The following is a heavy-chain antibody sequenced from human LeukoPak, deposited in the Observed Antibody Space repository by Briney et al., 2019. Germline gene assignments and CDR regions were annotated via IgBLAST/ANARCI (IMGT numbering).Heavy chain of an antibody. CDR2: IIPIFGTA. J-gene: IGHJ4*02. D-gene: IGHD3-3*01. Sequence: GASVKVSCKASGGTFSSYAISWVRQAPGQGLEWMGGIIPIFGTANYAQKFQGRVTITTDESTSTAYMELSSLRSEDTAVYYCARNLTSGSGFDYWGQGTLVTVSS. V-gene: IGHV1-69*05. CDR1: GGTFSSYA. CDR3: ARNLTSGSGFDY.